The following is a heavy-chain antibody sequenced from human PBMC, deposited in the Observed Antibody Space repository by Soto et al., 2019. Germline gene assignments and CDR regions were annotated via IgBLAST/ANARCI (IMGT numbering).Heavy chain of an antibody. V-gene: IGHV1-2*02. J-gene: IGHJ4*02. D-gene: IGHD5-12*01. Sequence: GASVKVSCKASGYTFTGHYIHWVRQAPEQGPEWMGEIGPESGATRYAQKFQGRVTMTRDMSITTVYMELNNLSPDDTAVYYCGRGRSGQIVVFYWGQGTPVTV. CDR1: GYTFTGHY. CDR2: IGPESGAT. CDR3: GRGRSGQIVVFY.